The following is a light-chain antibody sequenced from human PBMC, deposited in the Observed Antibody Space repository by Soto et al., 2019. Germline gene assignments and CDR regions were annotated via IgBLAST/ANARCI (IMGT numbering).Light chain of an antibody. V-gene: IGKV3-11*01. CDR3: QHRSNWPNT. CDR1: HGVGRS. J-gene: IGKJ2*01. Sequence: DIVLTQSPATLSLSPGERATLSCRASHGVGRSLAWYQQQAGQAPRLLIYDAFIRATGIPARFSGSGFGTDFTLTISSLEPEDFAVYYCQHRSNWPNTFGQGTQVEIK. CDR2: DAF.